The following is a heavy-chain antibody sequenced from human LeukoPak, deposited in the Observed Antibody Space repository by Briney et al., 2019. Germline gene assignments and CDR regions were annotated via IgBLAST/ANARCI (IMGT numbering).Heavy chain of an antibody. CDR2: IYSGGST. Sequence: GGSLRLSCAASGFIVSSTYMSWVRQAPGKGLEWVSVIYSGGSTYYADSVKGRFTISRDNSKNTLYLQMNSLRAEDTAVYYCARGQCSSPSCRYFDYWGQGTLVTVSS. J-gene: IGHJ4*02. D-gene: IGHD2-2*01. CDR1: GFIVSSTY. V-gene: IGHV3-66*01. CDR3: ARGQCSSPSCRYFDY.